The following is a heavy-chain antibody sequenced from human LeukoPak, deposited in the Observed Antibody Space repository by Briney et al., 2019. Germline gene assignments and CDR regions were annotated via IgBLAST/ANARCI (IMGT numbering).Heavy chain of an antibody. CDR1: GFTFSSYA. J-gene: IGHJ4*02. CDR2: ISGSGGST. CDR3: ARGGGEGFDY. D-gene: IGHD7-27*01. Sequence: GGSLRLSCAASGFTFSSYAMSWVRQAPGKGLEWVSSISGSGGSTYFTDSVKGRFTISRDNSKNTVYLQVNSLRAEDAALYYCARGGGEGFDYWAQGTLVTVSS. V-gene: IGHV3-23*01.